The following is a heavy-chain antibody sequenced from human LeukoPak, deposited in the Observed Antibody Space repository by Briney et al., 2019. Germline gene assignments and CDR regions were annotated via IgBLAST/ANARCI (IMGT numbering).Heavy chain of an antibody. CDR3: VGTMIVVVPYYFDY. J-gene: IGHJ4*02. V-gene: IGHV4-39*01. CDR1: GGSISSSSYY. Sequence: SETLSLTCTVSGGSISSSSYYWGWIRQPPGKGLEWIGSIYYSGSTYYNPSLKSRVTISVDTSKNQFSLKLSSVTAADTAVYYCVGTMIVVVPYYFDYWGQGTLVTVSS. D-gene: IGHD3-22*01. CDR2: IYYSGST.